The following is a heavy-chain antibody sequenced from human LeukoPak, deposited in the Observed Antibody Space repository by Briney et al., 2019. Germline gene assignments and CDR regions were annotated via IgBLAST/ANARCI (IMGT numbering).Heavy chain of an antibody. J-gene: IGHJ6*02. V-gene: IGHV4-4*07. CDR2: IYTSGST. CDR1: GGSISSYY. CDR3: ARVLGSGSYPYYYYGMDV. D-gene: IGHD3-10*01. Sequence: SSETLSLTCTVSGGSISSYYWSWIRQPAGKGLEWIGRIYTSGSTNYNPSLKSRVTMSVDTSKNQFSLKLSSVTAADTAVYYCARVLGSGSYPYYYYGMDVWGQGTTVTVSS.